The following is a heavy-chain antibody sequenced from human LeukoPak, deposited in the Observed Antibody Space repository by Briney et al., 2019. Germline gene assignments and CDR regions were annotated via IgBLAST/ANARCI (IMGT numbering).Heavy chain of an antibody. Sequence: PGRSLRLSCAASGFTFSSYAMHWVRQTPGKGLEWVVVISYDGSNKYYADSVKGRFTISRDNSKNTLYLQMNSLRAEDTAVYYCARAGAARPTFDYWGQGTLVTVSS. D-gene: IGHD6-6*01. CDR2: ISYDGSNK. CDR1: GFTFSSYA. J-gene: IGHJ4*02. CDR3: ARAGAARPTFDY. V-gene: IGHV3-30*04.